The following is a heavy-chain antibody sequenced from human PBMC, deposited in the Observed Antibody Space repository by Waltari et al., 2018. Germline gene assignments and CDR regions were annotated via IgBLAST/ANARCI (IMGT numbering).Heavy chain of an antibody. Sequence: QVQLVQSGAEVKKPGSSVKVSCKASGGTFSSYAISWVRQAPGQGLEWMGRIIPIFGTANYAQKFQGRVTITADKSTSTAYMELSSLRSEDTAVYYCAREQEGEYQLPYGMDVWGQGTTVTVSS. CDR3: AREQEGEYQLPYGMDV. CDR1: GGTFSSYA. V-gene: IGHV1-69*08. D-gene: IGHD2-2*01. CDR2: IIPIFGTA. J-gene: IGHJ6*02.